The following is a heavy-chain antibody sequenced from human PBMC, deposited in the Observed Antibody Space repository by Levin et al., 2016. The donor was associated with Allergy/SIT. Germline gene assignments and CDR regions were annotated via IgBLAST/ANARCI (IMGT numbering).Heavy chain of an antibody. Sequence: GGSLRLSCAASGFTFSSYAMHWVRQAPGQRLEWMGWINAGNGNTKYSQKFQGRVTITRDTSASTAYMELSSLRSEDTAVYYCARDLAPITGTTLWVHYYYYGMDVWGQGTTVTVSS. V-gene: IGHV1-3*01. CDR1: GFTFSSYA. J-gene: IGHJ6*02. CDR2: INAGNGNT. CDR3: ARDLAPITGTTLWVHYYYYGMDV. D-gene: IGHD1-7*01.